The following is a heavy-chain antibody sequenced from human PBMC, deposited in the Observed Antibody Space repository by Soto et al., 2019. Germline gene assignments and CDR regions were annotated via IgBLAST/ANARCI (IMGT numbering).Heavy chain of an antibody. CDR3: ARDTHVDYYDFWSGYKGLYYMDV. CDR1: GFTFSSYS. J-gene: IGHJ6*03. Sequence: PGGSLRLSCAASGFTFSSYSMNWVRQAPGKGLEWVSSISSSSSYIYYADSVKGRFTISRDNAKNSLYLQMNSLRAEDTAVYYCARDTHVDYYDFWSGYKGLYYMDVWGKGTTVTVSS. D-gene: IGHD3-3*01. CDR2: ISSSSSYI. V-gene: IGHV3-21*01.